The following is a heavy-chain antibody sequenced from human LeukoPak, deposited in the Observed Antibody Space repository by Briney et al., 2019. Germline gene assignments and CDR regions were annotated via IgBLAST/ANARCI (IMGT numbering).Heavy chain of an antibody. V-gene: IGHV4-39*07. Sequence: SETLSLTCTVSGVSISSSSYYWGWIRQPPGKGLEWIGSIYYSGSTYYNPSLKSRVTISVDTSKNQFSLKLSSVTAADTAVYYCARVHSSSWYFDYWGQGTLVTVSS. D-gene: IGHD6-13*01. CDR2: IYYSGST. CDR3: ARVHSSSWYFDY. J-gene: IGHJ4*02. CDR1: GVSISSSSYY.